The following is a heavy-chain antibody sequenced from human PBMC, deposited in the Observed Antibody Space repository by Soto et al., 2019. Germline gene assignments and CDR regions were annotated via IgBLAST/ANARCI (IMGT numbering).Heavy chain of an antibody. D-gene: IGHD2-21*01. V-gene: IGHV1-3*01. CDR1: GYTFTSYA. Sequence: QVQLVQSGAEVKKPGASVKVSCKASGYTFTSYAMHWVRQAPGQRLEWMGWINAGNGNTKYSQKFQGRVTINRDTSASTAYMELSSLRSEDTAVYYCARDVAPRPLIPPLYCMDVWGEGSTVTFS. CDR2: INAGNGNT. CDR3: ARDVAPRPLIPPLYCMDV. J-gene: IGHJ6*01.